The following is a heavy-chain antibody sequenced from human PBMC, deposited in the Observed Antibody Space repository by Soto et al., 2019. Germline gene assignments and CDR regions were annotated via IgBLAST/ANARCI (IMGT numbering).Heavy chain of an antibody. V-gene: IGHV4-30-4*01. Sequence: QVQLQESGPGLVKPSQTLSLTCTVSGGSISSGDYYWSWIHQPPGKGLEWIGYISYRGSTYYNPSLKSRVTISVDTSKNQFSLKLSSVTAADTAVYYCARGPYGDYALLNYWGQGTLVTMSS. CDR2: ISYRGST. J-gene: IGHJ4*02. CDR1: GGSISSGDYY. CDR3: ARGPYGDYALLNY. D-gene: IGHD4-17*01.